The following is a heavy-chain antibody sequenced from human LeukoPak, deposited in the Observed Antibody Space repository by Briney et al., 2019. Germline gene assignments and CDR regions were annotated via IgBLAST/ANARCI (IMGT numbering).Heavy chain of an antibody. Sequence: SETLSLTCAVYGGSFSDYYWTWIRQSPGKGLEWIGEINHSGATDYNPSLKSRVTISVDTSKNQFPLKVRSVTAADTAVYYCARRVRGVIISFYYYNGMDVWGQGTTVTVSS. J-gene: IGHJ6*02. V-gene: IGHV4-34*01. D-gene: IGHD3-10*01. CDR3: ARRVRGVIISFYYYNGMDV. CDR2: INHSGAT. CDR1: GGSFSDYY.